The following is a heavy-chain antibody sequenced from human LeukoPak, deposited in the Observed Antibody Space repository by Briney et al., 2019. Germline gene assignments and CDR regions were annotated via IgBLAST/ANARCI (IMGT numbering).Heavy chain of an antibody. Sequence: PSETLSLTCTVSGGSISSYYWSWIRQPPGKGLEWIGYIYYSGSTNYNPSLKSRLTISVDTSKNQFSLKLSSVTAADTAVYYCARGNLVGATQGMDVWGKGTTVTVSS. CDR1: GGSISSYY. V-gene: IGHV4-59*01. D-gene: IGHD1-26*01. CDR3: ARGNLVGATQGMDV. J-gene: IGHJ6*03. CDR2: IYYSGST.